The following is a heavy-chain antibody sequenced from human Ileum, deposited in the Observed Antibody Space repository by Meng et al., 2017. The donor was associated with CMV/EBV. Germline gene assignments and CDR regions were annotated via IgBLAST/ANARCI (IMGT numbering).Heavy chain of an antibody. J-gene: IGHJ4*02. D-gene: IGHD3-10*01. CDR2: VHNMGGT. Sequence: QLQLPGSCPVLVKPSEALPLICTVSGASFNVDHLNLACFRQSPRKGLGWIGSVHNMGGTYHNPSLRSRVTRSVETSKHQFSLRMNSVTAADTAIYYCAKDLPRGPSDYWSQGTLVTVSS. CDR1: GASFNVDHLN. V-gene: IGHV4-39*07. CDR3: AKDLPRGPSDY.